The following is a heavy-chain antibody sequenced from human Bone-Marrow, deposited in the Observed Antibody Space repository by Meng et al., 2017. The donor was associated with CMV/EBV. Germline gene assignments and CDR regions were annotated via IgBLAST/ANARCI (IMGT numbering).Heavy chain of an antibody. CDR3: AKEGDSSGFRGYFDY. D-gene: IGHD3-22*01. CDR1: GFTFDDYA. Sequence: GEYLKISCAASGFTFDDYAMHWVRQAPGKGLEWVSLISWDGGSTYYADSVKGRFTISRDNSKNSLYLQMNSLRAEDTALYYCAKEGDSSGFRGYFDYWGQGTLVTVSS. CDR2: ISWDGGST. V-gene: IGHV3-43D*03. J-gene: IGHJ4*02.